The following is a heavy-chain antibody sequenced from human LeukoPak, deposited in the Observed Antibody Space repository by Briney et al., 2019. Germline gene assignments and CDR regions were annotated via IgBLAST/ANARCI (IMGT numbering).Heavy chain of an antibody. CDR1: GGSISSSSYY. Sequence: SETLSLTCTVSGGSISSSSYYWGWIRQPPGKGLEWIGSIYYSGSTYYNPSLKSRVTISVDTSKNQFSLKLSSVTAADTAVYYCASLPFGAFDIWGQGTMVTVSS. CDR3: ASLPFGAFDI. V-gene: IGHV4-39*01. J-gene: IGHJ3*02. CDR2: IYYSGST. D-gene: IGHD3-10*01.